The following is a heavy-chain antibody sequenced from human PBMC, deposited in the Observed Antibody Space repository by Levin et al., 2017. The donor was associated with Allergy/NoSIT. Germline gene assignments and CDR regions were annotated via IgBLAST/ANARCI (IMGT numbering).Heavy chain of an antibody. V-gene: IGHV3-23*01. D-gene: IGHD4-23*01. CDR1: GFMFSS. Sequence: GGSLRLSCTGSGFMFSSWVRQAPGKGLEWVSAIVGSAGRTYYADSVKGRFTISRDNSKNTVDLQMNSLRAEDTAVYYCARGGYGGSARVLYGLDVWGPGTTVTVSS. CDR2: IVGSAGRT. CDR3: ARGGYGGSARVLYGLDV. J-gene: IGHJ6*02.